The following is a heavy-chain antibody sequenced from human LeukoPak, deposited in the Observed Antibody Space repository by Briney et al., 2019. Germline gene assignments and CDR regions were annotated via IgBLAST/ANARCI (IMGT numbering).Heavy chain of an antibody. CDR1: GFTFSSCG. Sequence: GGSLRLSCAASGFTFSSCGMHWVRQAPGKGLEWVAFIRYDGSNKYYADSVKGRFTISRDNSKNTLYLQMNSLRAEDTAVYYCAKLIRRFDPWGQGTLVTVSS. D-gene: IGHD1-14*01. CDR2: IRYDGSNK. J-gene: IGHJ5*02. V-gene: IGHV3-30*02. CDR3: AKLIRRFDP.